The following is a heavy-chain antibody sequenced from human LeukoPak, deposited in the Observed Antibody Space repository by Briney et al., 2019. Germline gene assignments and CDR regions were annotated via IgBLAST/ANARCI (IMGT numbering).Heavy chain of an antibody. V-gene: IGHV1-18*01. D-gene: IGHD3-16*02. J-gene: IGHJ4*02. Sequence: ASVKVSCKASGYTFTSYGISWVRQAPGQGLEWMGWISAYNGNTNYAQKLQGRVTMTTDTSTSTAYVELRSLRSDDTAVYYCARDQTEYDYVWGSYRPYYFDYWGQGTLVTVSS. CDR3: ARDQTEYDYVWGSYRPYYFDY. CDR1: GYTFTSYG. CDR2: ISAYNGNT.